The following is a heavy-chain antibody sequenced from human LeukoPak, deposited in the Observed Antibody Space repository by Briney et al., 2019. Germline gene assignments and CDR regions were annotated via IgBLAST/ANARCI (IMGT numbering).Heavy chain of an antibody. D-gene: IGHD6-19*01. V-gene: IGHV3-23*01. CDR3: ARDLSAAFDF. CDR2: ISGSGGST. J-gene: IGHJ4*02. CDR1: GFTFSSCA. Sequence: GGSLRLSCAASGFTFSSCAMSWVRQAPGKGLEWVSAISGSGGSTYYADSVKGRFSISRDDSKNTLFLDMSNLRVEDTALYYCARDLSAAFDFWGQGVLVTVSS.